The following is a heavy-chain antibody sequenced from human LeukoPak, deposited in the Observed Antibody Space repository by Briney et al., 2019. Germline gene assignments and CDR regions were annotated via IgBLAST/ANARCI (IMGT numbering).Heavy chain of an antibody. CDR2: IYPSGGT. Sequence: SETLFLTCTVSGASISTYYWTWIRQPPGKGLEWIGRIYPSGGTNYNLSLKSRVTMSVDTSKNQFSLKLNYMTAADTAVYYCARDQAATVTYNWFDPWGQGTLVTVSS. CDR1: GASISTYY. D-gene: IGHD4-17*01. J-gene: IGHJ5*02. CDR3: ARDQAATVTYNWFDP. V-gene: IGHV4-4*07.